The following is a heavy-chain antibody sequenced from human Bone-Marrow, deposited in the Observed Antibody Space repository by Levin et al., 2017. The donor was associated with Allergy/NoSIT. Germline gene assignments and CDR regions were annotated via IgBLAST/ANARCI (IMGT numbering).Heavy chain of an antibody. CDR2: ISGSGGST. CDR1: GFTFSSYA. V-gene: IGHV3-23*01. CDR3: AKDLRYSSSWYNVY. D-gene: IGHD6-13*01. J-gene: IGHJ4*02. Sequence: GGSLRLSCAASGFTFSSYAMSWVRQAPGKGLEWVSAISGSGGSTYYADSVKGRFTISRDNSKNTLYLQMNSLRAEDTAVYYCAKDLRYSSSWYNVYWGQGTLVTVSS.